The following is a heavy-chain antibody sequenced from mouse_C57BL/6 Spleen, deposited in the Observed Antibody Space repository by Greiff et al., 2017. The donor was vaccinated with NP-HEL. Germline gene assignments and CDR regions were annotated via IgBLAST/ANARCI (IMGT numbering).Heavy chain of an antibody. CDR3: ERDTTGGAPYYFDY. V-gene: IGHV1-80*01. Sequence: VQLQQSGAELVKPGASVKISCKASGYAFSSYWMNWVKQRPGKGLEWIGQIYPGDGDTNYNGKFKGKATLTADKSSSTAYMQLSSLTSEDSAVYFCERDTTGGAPYYFDYWGQGTTLTVSS. CDR2: IYPGDGDT. J-gene: IGHJ2*01. D-gene: IGHD1-1*01. CDR1: GYAFSSYW.